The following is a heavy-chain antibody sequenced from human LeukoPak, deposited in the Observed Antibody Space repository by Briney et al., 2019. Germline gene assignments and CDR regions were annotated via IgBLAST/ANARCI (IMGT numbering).Heavy chain of an antibody. CDR2: MNPNTGNT. CDR3: ATTKTPNYDFWSGYPADDAFDI. D-gene: IGHD3-3*01. V-gene: IGHV1-8*03. CDR1: GYTFTSYD. J-gene: IGHJ3*02. Sequence: ASVKVSCKASGYTFTSYDINWVRQASGQGLEWMGWMNPNTGNTGYAQKFQGRVTITRNTSISTVYMELSSLRSEDTAVYYCATTKTPNYDFWSGYPADDAFDIWGQGTMVTVSS.